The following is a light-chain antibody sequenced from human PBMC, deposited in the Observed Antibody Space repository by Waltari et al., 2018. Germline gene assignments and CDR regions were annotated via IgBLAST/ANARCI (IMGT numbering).Light chain of an antibody. V-gene: IGKV1-27*01. CDR1: QSISNS. CDR2: GAS. Sequence: DIQMTQFPSSLSASVGDDGIITCRASQSISNSLAWYQQKPGKVPKLLIYGASTLNPGAPSRFSGSGSGTYFTLTINSFQPEDVATYYCQKYDTALLTFGGGTEVEI. J-gene: IGKJ4*01. CDR3: QKYDTALLT.